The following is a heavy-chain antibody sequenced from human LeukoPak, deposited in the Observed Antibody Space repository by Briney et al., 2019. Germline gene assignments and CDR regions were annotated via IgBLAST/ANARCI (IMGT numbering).Heavy chain of an antibody. CDR2: IYYSGST. CDR1: GGSITSGDYY. V-gene: IGHV4-30-4*01. CDR3: ASSGYYPSYFDY. D-gene: IGHD3-22*01. Sequence: SQTLSLTCTVSGGSITSGDYYWSWIRQPPGKGPEWIGYIYYSGSTYYNPSLKSRITISVDTSKNQFSLKLSSVTAADTAVYYCASSGYYPSYFDYWGQGTLVTVSS. J-gene: IGHJ4*02.